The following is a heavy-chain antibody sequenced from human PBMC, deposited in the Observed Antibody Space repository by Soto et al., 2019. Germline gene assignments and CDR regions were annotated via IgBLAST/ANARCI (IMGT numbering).Heavy chain of an antibody. CDR1: GYNFANYW. J-gene: IGHJ4*02. CDR3: ARHVYYDVLKKNY. D-gene: IGHD3-9*01. V-gene: IGHV5-51*01. CDR2: IYPGNSDT. Sequence: PGESLKISCKGSGYNFANYWIGWVRQVPGKGLEWMGIIYPGNSDTRYSPSFQGQVTISADTSISTAYLEWSSLKASDTAIYYCARHVYYDVLKKNYWGQGPLVTVSS.